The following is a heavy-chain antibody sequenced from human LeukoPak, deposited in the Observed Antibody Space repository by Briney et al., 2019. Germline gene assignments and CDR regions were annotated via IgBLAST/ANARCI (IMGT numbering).Heavy chain of an antibody. CDR3: ARDLGDIVGAFDY. D-gene: IGHD1-26*01. CDR1: GYTFTGYY. J-gene: IGHJ4*02. Sequence: ASVKVSCKASGYTFTGYYMHWVRQAPGQGLEWMGWINPNSGGTNYAQKFQGWVTMTRDTSISTAYMELSRLRSDDTAVYYCARDLGDIVGAFDYWGQGTLVTVSS. V-gene: IGHV1-2*04. CDR2: INPNSGGT.